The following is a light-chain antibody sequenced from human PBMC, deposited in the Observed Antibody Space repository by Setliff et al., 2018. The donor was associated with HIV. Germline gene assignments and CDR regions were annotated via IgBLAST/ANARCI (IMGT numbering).Light chain of an antibody. V-gene: IGLV2-11*01. CDR2: AVN. J-gene: IGLJ3*02. CDR1: SSDVGGYSF. Sequence: QSALTQPHSVSGSPGQSVTISCTGTSSDVGGYSFVSWYQQHPNKAPELMVYAVNKRPSGVPDRFSGSKSGNTASLTISGLQPDGEADYYCCSYAGDYAWVFGGGTKVTVL. CDR3: CSYAGDYAWV.